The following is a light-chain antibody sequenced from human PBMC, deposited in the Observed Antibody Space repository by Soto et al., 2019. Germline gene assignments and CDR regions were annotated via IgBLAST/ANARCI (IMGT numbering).Light chain of an antibody. CDR2: GAS. V-gene: IGKV3-20*01. Sequence: EIVVTQSPGTLSLSPGERATLSCRASQSVSSSYLAWYQQKPGQAPRLLIYGASSRATGIPDRFSGSGSGTDFPLTISRLEPEDFAVYYCQQYGSSFGQGTKVEIK. CDR1: QSVSSSY. J-gene: IGKJ1*01. CDR3: QQYGSS.